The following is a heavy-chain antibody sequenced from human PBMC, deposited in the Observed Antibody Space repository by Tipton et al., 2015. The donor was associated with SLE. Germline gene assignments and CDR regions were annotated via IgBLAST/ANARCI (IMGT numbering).Heavy chain of an antibody. V-gene: IGHV3-23*01. J-gene: IGHJ4*02. D-gene: IGHD3-10*01. CDR3: ATGSGSSSPGGYFDY. CDR1: GFTFSSYG. CDR2: ISGSGGST. Sequence: GSLRLSCAASGFTFSSYGMHWVRQAPGKVLEWVSAISGSGGSTYYADSVKGRFTISRDNSKNTLYLQMNSLRAEDTAAYYCATGSGSSSPGGYFDYWGQGTLVTVSS.